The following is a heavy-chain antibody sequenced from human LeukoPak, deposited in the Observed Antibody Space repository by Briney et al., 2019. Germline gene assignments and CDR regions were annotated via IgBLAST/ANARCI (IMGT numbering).Heavy chain of an antibody. CDR2: ISSSGITI. CDR1: GFTFSSYA. V-gene: IGHV3-11*01. D-gene: IGHD2-15*01. Sequence: GGSLRLSCAASGFTFSSYAMTWIRQAPGMGLEWVSYISSSGITIYYGDSVKGRFTISRDNTKNSLYLQMTSLRAEDTAIYYCARAVVVIGATPNYWGQGTLVTVSS. J-gene: IGHJ4*02. CDR3: ARAVVVIGATPNY.